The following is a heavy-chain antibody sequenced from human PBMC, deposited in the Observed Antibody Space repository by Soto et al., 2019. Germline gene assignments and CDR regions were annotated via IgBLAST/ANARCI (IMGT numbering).Heavy chain of an antibody. CDR1: GGSISSGGYY. Sequence: QVQLQESGPGLVKPSQTLSITCTVSGGSISSGGYYWSWIRQHPGKGLEWIGYIYYSGSTYYNPSLKSRVTISVDTSKNQFSLKLSSVTAADTAVYYCASSRTKWFGGINYWGQGTLVTVSS. CDR3: ASSRTKWFGGINY. CDR2: IYYSGST. J-gene: IGHJ4*02. D-gene: IGHD3-10*01. V-gene: IGHV4-31*03.